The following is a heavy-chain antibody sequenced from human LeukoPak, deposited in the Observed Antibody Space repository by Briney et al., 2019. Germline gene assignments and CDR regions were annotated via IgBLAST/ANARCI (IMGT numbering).Heavy chain of an antibody. V-gene: IGHV1-69*04. D-gene: IGHD3-22*01. CDR2: IIPILGIA. CDR3: ASYLDYYDSSGSLDAFDI. Sequence: ASVKVSCKASGGTFSSYAISWVRQAPGQGLEWMGRIIPILGIANYAQKFQGRVTITADKSTSTAYMELSSLRSEDTAVYYCASYLDYYDSSGSLDAFDIWGQGTMVTVSS. CDR1: GGTFSSYA. J-gene: IGHJ3*02.